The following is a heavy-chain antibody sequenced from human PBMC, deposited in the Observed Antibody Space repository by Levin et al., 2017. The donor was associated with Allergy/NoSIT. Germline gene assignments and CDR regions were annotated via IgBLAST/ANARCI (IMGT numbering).Heavy chain of an antibody. J-gene: IGHJ4*02. Sequence: SSETLSLTCTVSGGSITNYYWSWIRQPPGRGLEYIGHIYYSGSTNYNPSLKSRVTISVDTSKNQFYLRLSSVTAADTAVYDCVRSNYFDYWGQGTLVTVSS. CDR3: VRSNYFDY. V-gene: IGHV4-59*08. CDR2: IYYSGST. CDR1: GGSITNYY.